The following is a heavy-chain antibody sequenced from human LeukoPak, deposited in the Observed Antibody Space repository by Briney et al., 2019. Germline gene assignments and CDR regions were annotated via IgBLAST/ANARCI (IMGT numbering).Heavy chain of an antibody. CDR2: ISPNSGGT. J-gene: IGHJ6*03. V-gene: IGHV1-2*02. D-gene: IGHD1-14*01. CDR3: ARDAVPQRHTGAYYYYYMDV. CDR1: GYTFTGYY. Sequence: ASVKVSCKASGYTFTGYYMHWVRQAPGQGLEWMGWISPNSGGTNYAQKFQGRVTMTRDTSISTAYMELSRLRSDDTAVYYCARDAVPQRHTGAYYYYYMDVWGKGTTVTVSS.